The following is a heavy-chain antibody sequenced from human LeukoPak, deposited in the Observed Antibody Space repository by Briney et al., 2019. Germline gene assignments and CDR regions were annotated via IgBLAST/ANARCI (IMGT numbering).Heavy chain of an antibody. CDR2: IDPSGGST. D-gene: IGHD6-6*01. J-gene: IGHJ5*02. CDR1: GYTFTNYY. V-gene: IGHV1-46*01. Sequence: ASVKVSCKASGYTFTNYYMHWVRQAPGRGLEWMGIIDPSGGSTTYAQNFQGRVTMTRDTSTSTVYTNLTSLRSEDTAVYYCARSEFSRAIYFDPWGQGTLVTVSS. CDR3: ARSEFSRAIYFDP.